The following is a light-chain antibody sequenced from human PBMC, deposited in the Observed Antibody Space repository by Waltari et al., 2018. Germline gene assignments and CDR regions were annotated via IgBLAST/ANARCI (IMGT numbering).Light chain of an antibody. CDR1: QTIVGW. V-gene: IGKV1-5*03. CDR3: QQYNSYPIT. Sequence: DIQMTQSPSTLSASVGDRVTITCPASQTIVGWLAWYQQKPGKAPKLLIYQASSIETGVPSRFSGSGSGTEFTLTISSLQPDDFATYYCQQYNSYPITFGQGTRLEIK. CDR2: QAS. J-gene: IGKJ5*01.